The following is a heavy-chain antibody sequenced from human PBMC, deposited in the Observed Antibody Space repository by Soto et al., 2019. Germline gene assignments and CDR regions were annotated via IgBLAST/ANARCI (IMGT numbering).Heavy chain of an antibody. V-gene: IGHV1-69*13. CDR2: IIPIFGTA. D-gene: IGHD3-22*01. CDR3: AGAHAGYDSSGYPRMDV. J-gene: IGHJ6*02. CDR1: GGTFSNYA. Sequence: GASVKVSCKASGGTFSNYAISWVRQAPGQGLEWMGGIIPIFGTANYAQKFQGRVTITADESTSTAYMELSSLRSEDTAVYYCAGAHAGYDSSGYPRMDVWGQGTTVTVSS.